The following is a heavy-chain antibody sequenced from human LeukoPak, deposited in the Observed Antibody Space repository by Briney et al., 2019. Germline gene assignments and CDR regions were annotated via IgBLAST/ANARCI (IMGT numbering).Heavy chain of an antibody. CDR1: GYSFTASY. D-gene: IGHD4-23*01. CDR3: VRDDYNGNSFDS. V-gene: IGHV1-2*02. Sequence: ASVRVSCKASGYSFTASYTHWVRQAPGQGLEWVGCINPKNGDTSSAQRFQGRVTMTRDTSLSTAYMDLTSLRSDDTAVYYCVRDDYNGNSFDSWGPGTLVTVSS. CDR2: INPKNGDT. J-gene: IGHJ5*01.